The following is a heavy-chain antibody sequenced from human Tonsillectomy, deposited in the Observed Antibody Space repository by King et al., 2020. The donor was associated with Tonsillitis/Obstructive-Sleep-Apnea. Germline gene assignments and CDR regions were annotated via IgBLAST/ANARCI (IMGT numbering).Heavy chain of an antibody. Sequence: VQLQQWGAGLLKPSETLSLTCAVYGGSFSGYYWSWIRQPPGKGLEWIGEINHSGSINYNPSLKSRLTISIDTSKNQFSLKLSSVTAADTAVYYCARAHSGYDQYYYYYYMDVWGKGTTVTVSS. D-gene: IGHD5-12*01. V-gene: IGHV4-34*01. CDR1: GGSFSGYY. CDR3: ARAHSGYDQYYYYYYMDV. CDR2: INHSGSI. J-gene: IGHJ6*03.